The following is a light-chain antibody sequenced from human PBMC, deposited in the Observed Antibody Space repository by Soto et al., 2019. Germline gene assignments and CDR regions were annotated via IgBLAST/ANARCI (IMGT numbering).Light chain of an antibody. CDR2: AVS. CDR3: PQYNSRPSWA. Sequence: EIVLTQSPATLSVSPGERATLSCRASQSVGPNLVWYQQKFGQAPTLLIYAVSTRATGVPDRFSGSGSGTEFTLTISIRQPEDVAFYCCPQYNSRPSWAFGQGTKV. J-gene: IGKJ1*01. CDR1: QSVGPN. V-gene: IGKV3-15*01.